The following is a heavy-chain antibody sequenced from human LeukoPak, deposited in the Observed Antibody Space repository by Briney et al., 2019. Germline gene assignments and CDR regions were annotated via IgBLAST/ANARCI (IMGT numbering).Heavy chain of an antibody. D-gene: IGHD3-22*01. CDR2: ISWNSGSI. V-gene: IGHV3-9*01. CDR1: GFTFDDYA. J-gene: IGHJ4*02. CDR3: AKAYYDSSGYLDY. Sequence: PGRSLRLSCAASGFTFDDYAMHWVRQAPGKGLEWVSGISWNSGSIGYADSVKGRFTISRDNAKIYLYLQMNSLRAEDTALYYCAKAYYDSSGYLDYWGQGTLVTVSS.